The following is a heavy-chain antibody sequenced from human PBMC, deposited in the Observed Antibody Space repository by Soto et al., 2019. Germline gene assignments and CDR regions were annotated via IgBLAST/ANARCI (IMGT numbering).Heavy chain of an antibody. D-gene: IGHD3-10*01. J-gene: IGHJ4*02. Sequence: GGSLRLSCAASGFTFSSYSMNWVRQAPGKGLEWVSYISSSSSTIYYADSVKGRFTISRDNAKNSLYLQMNSLRAEDTAVYYCARDRSVVTMVRGVIFDYWGQGTLVTVSS. CDR3: ARDRSVVTMVRGVIFDY. CDR1: GFTFSSYS. V-gene: IGHV3-48*01. CDR2: ISSSSSTI.